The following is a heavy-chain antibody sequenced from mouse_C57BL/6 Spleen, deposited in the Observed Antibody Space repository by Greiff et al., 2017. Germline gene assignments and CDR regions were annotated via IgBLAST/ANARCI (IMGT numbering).Heavy chain of an antibody. CDR3: TLYGPAWDFDY. D-gene: IGHD1-1*02. V-gene: IGHV6-6*01. CDR1: GFTFSDAW. Sequence: EVKLVESGGGLVQPGGSMKLSCAASGFTFSDAWMDWVRQSPEKGLEWVAEIRNKANNHATYYAESVKGRFTISRDDSKSSVYLQMNSLRAEDTGIYYCTLYGPAWDFDYWGQGTTLTVSS. J-gene: IGHJ2*01. CDR2: IRNKANNHAT.